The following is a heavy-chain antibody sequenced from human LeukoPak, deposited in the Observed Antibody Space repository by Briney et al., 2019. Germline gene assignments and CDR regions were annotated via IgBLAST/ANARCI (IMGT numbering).Heavy chain of an antibody. CDR3: ARGKQTDYYYYYYMDV. V-gene: IGHV1-46*01. D-gene: IGHD4-23*01. Sequence: ASVKVSCKASGYTFTSYYMHWVRQAPGQGLEWMGIINPSGGSTSYAQKFQGRVTMTRDMSMSTVYMALSSLRSEDTAVYYCARGKQTDYYYYYYMDVWGKGTTVTVSS. J-gene: IGHJ6*03. CDR2: INPSGGST. CDR1: GYTFTSYY.